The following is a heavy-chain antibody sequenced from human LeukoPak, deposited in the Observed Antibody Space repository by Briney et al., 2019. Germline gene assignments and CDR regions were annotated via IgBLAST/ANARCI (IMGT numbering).Heavy chain of an antibody. J-gene: IGHJ4*02. D-gene: IGHD5-18*01. CDR2: INHSGST. CDR1: GGSFSGYY. CDR3: ARRRGYSYGLRY. Sequence: SETLSLTCAVYGGSFSGYYWSWIRQPPGKGLEWIGEINHSGSTNYNPSLKSRVTISVDTSKNQFSLKLSSVTAADTAVYYCARRRGYSYGLRYWGQGTLVTVSS. V-gene: IGHV4-34*01.